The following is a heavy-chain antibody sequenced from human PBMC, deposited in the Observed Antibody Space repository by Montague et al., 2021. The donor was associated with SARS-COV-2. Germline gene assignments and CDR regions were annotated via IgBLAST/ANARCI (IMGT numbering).Heavy chain of an antibody. J-gene: IGHJ2*01. CDR2: IYYSGST. CDR3: ARDGYNAHQNYWYFDL. CDR1: GCSISTYY. D-gene: IGHD5-24*01. V-gene: IGHV4-59*12. Sequence: SETLSLTCTVSGCSISTYYWSWIRQPPGKGLEWIGYIYYSGSTNYSPSPKSRVTISVDTSKNQFSLKLSSVTAADTAVYYCARDGYNAHQNYWYFDLWGRGTLVTVSS.